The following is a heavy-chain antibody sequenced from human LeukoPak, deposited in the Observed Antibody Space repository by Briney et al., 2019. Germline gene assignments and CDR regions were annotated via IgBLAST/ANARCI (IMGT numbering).Heavy chain of an antibody. CDR3: ARVVGYCSGGSCYYYYGMDV. CDR2: IYYSGST. D-gene: IGHD2-15*01. J-gene: IGHJ6*04. Sequence: SETLSLTCTVSGGSISSYYWSWIRPPPGKGLEWIGYIYYSGSTNYNPSLKSRVTISVDTSKNQFSLKLTSVTAADTAVYYCARVVGYCSGGSCYYYYGMDVWGKGTTVTVSS. CDR1: GGSISSYY. V-gene: IGHV4-59*01.